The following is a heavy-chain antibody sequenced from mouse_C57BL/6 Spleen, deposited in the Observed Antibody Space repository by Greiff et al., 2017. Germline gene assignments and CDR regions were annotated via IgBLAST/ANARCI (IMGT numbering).Heavy chain of an antibody. CDR2: IDPETGGT. CDR1: GYTFTDYE. CDR3: TIYYDYDGYAMDY. Sequence: QVHVKQSGAELVRPGASVTLSCKASGYTFTDYEMHWVKQTPVHGLEWIGAIDPETGGTAYNQKFKGKAILTADKSSSTAYMELRSLTSEDSAVYYCTIYYDYDGYAMDYWGQGTSVTVSS. D-gene: IGHD2-4*01. V-gene: IGHV1-15*01. J-gene: IGHJ4*01.